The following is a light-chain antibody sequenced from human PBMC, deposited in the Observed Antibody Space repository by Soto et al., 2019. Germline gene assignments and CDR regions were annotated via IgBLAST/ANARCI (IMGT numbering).Light chain of an antibody. CDR3: MIWHSSAVV. Sequence: QAVVTQPSSLSASPGASASLTCTLRSGINVGTYRIYWYQQKPGSPPQYLLRYKSDSDKQQGSGVPSRFSGSKDASANAGILLISGLKSEDESDYHCMIWHSSAVVFGGGTKLTVL. CDR1: SGINVGTYR. J-gene: IGLJ2*01. CDR2: YKSDSDK. V-gene: IGLV5-45*03.